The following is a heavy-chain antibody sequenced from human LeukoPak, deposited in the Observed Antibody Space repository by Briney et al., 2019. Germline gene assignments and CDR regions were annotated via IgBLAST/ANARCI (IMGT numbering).Heavy chain of an antibody. CDR2: IHPNNGAT. V-gene: IGHV1-2*02. CDR1: GYTFTGSGWY. Sequence: ASVRVSCKASGYTFTGSGWYLYWLRQAPGQGLECVGWIHPNNGATLYAQKFQGRVAMTTDTSISTAYMELSRLRPDDTAMYYCARDGPAQMVDFDYWGQGTLVTVSS. J-gene: IGHJ4*02. CDR3: ARDGPAQMVDFDY. D-gene: IGHD3-10*01.